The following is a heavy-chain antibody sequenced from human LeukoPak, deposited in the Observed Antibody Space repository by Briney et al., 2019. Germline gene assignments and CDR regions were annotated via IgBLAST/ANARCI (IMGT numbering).Heavy chain of an antibody. V-gene: IGHV3-33*01. CDR3: ARHGRADQRYIDL. J-gene: IGHJ2*01. D-gene: IGHD1-14*01. CDR2: IWFDGSNE. CDR1: GFTFSTYG. Sequence: GGSLRLSCVASGFTFSTYGMHWVRQAPGKGPEWVALIWFDGSNEYYLDSVKGRFTISGDNSQHTLYLQMTNLRPEDTAVYYCARHGRADQRYIDLWGRGTLVTVSS.